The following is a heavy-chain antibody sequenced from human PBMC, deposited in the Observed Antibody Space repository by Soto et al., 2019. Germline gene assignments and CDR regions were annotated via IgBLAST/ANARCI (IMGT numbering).Heavy chain of an antibody. D-gene: IGHD3-9*01. CDR2: IFHSGAS. J-gene: IGHJ4*02. Sequence: SETLSLTCTVSGSSLNRTNYYWSWIRQAPGRGLEWIGYIFHSGASYDSPSLQRRVSMSLDMAKSQFSLQLSSVTAADTAVYYCATLNYDILTGYYVFDNWGQGALVTVSS. V-gene: IGHV4-30-4*01. CDR1: GSSLNRTNYY. CDR3: ATLNYDILTGYYVFDN.